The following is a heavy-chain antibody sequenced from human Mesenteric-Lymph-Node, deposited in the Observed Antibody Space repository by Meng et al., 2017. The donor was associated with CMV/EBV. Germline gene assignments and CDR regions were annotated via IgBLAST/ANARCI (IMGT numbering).Heavy chain of an antibody. Sequence: SETLSLTCAVSGYSISSSNWWGWIRQSPGKGLEWIGYIHYSGAIYYNPFLKSRVTMSVDTSENQVSLKLSSVTAADTAVYYCARGPKFCTSTSCDYYGLDVWGQGTTVTVSS. CDR3: ARGPKFCTSTSCDYYGLDV. CDR1: GYSISSSNW. J-gene: IGHJ6*02. D-gene: IGHD2-2*01. V-gene: IGHV4-28*05. CDR2: IHYSGAI.